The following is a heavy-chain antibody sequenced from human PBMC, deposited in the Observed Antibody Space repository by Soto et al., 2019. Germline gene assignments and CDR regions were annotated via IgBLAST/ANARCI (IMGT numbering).Heavy chain of an antibody. CDR1: GGSISSYY. J-gene: IGHJ6*02. Sequence: SETLSLTCTVSGGSISSYYWSWIRQPPGKGLEWIGYIYYSGSTNYSPSLTSRVTISVDTSKNQFSLKLSSVTAADTAVYYCAKAREFRDSNRGMDVWGQGTTVTVSS. V-gene: IGHV4-59*01. CDR3: AKAREFRDSNRGMDV. CDR2: IYYSGST. D-gene: IGHD6-13*01.